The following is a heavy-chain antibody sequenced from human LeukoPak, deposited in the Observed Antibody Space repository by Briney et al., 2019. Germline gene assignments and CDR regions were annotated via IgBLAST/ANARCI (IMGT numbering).Heavy chain of an antibody. D-gene: IGHD3-10*01. J-gene: IGHJ4*02. CDR2: ISAYNGNT. Sequence: GASVKVSRKASGYTFTSYGISWVRQAPGQGLEWMGWISAYNGNTNYAQKLQGRVTMTTDTSTSTAYMELRSLRSDDTAVYYCATGGSGSYYPETYFDYWGQGTLVTVSS. CDR3: ATGGSGSYYPETYFDY. V-gene: IGHV1-18*01. CDR1: GYTFTSYG.